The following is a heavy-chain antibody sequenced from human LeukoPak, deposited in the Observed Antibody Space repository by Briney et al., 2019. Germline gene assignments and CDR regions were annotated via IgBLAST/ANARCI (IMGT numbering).Heavy chain of an antibody. CDR3: TTDRGYSYGYLY. CDR2: IKSKTDGGTT. D-gene: IGHD5-18*01. J-gene: IGHJ4*02. CDR1: GFTSSNAW. Sequence: PGGSLRLSCAASGFTSSNAWMSWVRQAPGKGLEWVGRIKSKTDGGTTDYAAPVKGRFTISRDDSKTTLYLQMNSLKTEDTAVYYCTTDRGYSYGYLYWGQGTLVTVSS. V-gene: IGHV3-15*01.